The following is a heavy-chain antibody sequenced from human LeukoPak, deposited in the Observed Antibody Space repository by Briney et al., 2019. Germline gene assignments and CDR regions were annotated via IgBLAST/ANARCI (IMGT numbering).Heavy chain of an antibody. D-gene: IGHD3-3*01. Sequence: HTGGSLRLSCVASGFTFSHHPMHWVRQAPGKGLEWVAVISSDGSSKYFADSVKGRFSISRDTSKNTLNLQMNSLRSEDTAVYYCARGPGRSDRNPTYAFSLDSYSAGVYWGQATQVTVSS. CDR1: GFTFSHHP. CDR3: ARGPGRSDRNPTYAFSLDSYSAGVY. V-gene: IGHV3-30*04. J-gene: IGHJ4*02. CDR2: ISSDGSSK.